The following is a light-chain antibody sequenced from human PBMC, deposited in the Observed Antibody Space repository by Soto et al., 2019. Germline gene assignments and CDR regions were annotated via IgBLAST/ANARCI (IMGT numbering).Light chain of an antibody. J-gene: IGLJ1*01. CDR3: AAWDDSLRGRV. CDR2: NNN. Sequence: QSVLTQPPSASGTPGQRVTISCSGSSSNIGSNFVYWYQQLPGTAPKLLIYNNNQRPSGVPDRFSGFKSGTSASLAISGLRSEDEPDFYCAAWDDSLRGRVFGTGTKVTVL. V-gene: IGLV1-47*02. CDR1: SSNIGSNF.